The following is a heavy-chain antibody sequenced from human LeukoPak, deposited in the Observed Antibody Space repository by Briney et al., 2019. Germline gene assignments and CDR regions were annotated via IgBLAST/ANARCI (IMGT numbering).Heavy chain of an antibody. V-gene: IGHV4-4*02. CDR2: IYHGGST. Sequence: SETLSLTCAVSGGSISSSNWWSWVRQPPGKGLEWIGEIYHGGSTNYSPSLRSRVTISVDKSKNQFSLKLSSVTAADTAVYYCARASTTVWAFDIWGQGTMVTVSS. CDR3: ARASTTVWAFDI. D-gene: IGHD4-17*01. J-gene: IGHJ3*02. CDR1: GGSISSSNW.